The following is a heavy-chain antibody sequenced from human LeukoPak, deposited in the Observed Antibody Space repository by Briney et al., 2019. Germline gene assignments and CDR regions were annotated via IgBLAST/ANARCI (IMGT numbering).Heavy chain of an antibody. CDR3: ARHKAAFDY. V-gene: IGHV4-39*01. J-gene: IGHJ4*02. CDR2: IYYSGST. CDR1: GGSISSSSYY. Sequence: SETLSLTCTVSGGSISSSSYYWGWIRQPPGKGLEWIGSIYYSGSTYYNPSPKSRVTISVDTSKNQFSLKLSSVTAADTAVYCCARHKAAFDYWGQGTLVTVSS. D-gene: IGHD6-13*01.